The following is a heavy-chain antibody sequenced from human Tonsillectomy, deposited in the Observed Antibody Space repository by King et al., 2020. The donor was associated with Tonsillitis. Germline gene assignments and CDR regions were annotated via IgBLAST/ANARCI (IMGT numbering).Heavy chain of an antibody. CDR1: GGSISSNSYY. J-gene: IGHJ4*02. Sequence: MQLQESGPGLVKPSETLSLTCTVSGGSISSNSYYWGWIRQPPGKGLEWIGSMYYSGSTYYNPSLKSRVTISVDTSKNQFSLKLRSVTAADTAVYYCARDRRVVLVPDAPDSWGQGTLVTVSS. CDR3: ARDRRVVLVPDAPDS. D-gene: IGHD2-8*02. V-gene: IGHV4-39*02. CDR2: MYYSGST.